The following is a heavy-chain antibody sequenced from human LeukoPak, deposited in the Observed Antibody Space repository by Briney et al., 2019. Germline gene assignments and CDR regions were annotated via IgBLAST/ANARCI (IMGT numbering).Heavy chain of an antibody. CDR1: SGSFSGYY. CDR3: ARGSQWLERTRNWFDP. V-gene: IGHV4-34*01. CDR2: INHSGSN. Sequence: SETLSLTCAVYSGSFSGYYWSWIRQPPGKGLEWIGEINHSGSNNYNPSPKRRVTMSVDTSKKQCSLKLSSVTAADTTVYYCARGSQWLERTRNWFDPWGQGTLVIVSS. D-gene: IGHD6-19*01. J-gene: IGHJ5*02.